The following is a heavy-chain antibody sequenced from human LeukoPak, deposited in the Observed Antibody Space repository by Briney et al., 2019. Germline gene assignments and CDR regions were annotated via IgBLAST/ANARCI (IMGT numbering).Heavy chain of an antibody. V-gene: IGHV4-30-4*08. D-gene: IGHD3-3*01. Sequence: SETLPLTCTVSGGSISSGDYYWSWIRQPPGKGLEWIEYIYYSGSTYYNPSLKSRVTISVDTSKNQFSLKLSSVTAADTAVYYCARTSFFWSGYYTGRWFDPWGQGTLVTVSS. CDR3: ARTSFFWSGYYTGRWFDP. J-gene: IGHJ5*02. CDR2: IYYSGST. CDR1: GGSISSGDYY.